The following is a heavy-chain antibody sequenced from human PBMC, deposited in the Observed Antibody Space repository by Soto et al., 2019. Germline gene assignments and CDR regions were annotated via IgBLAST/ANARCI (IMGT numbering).Heavy chain of an antibody. CDR1: GYTFTSYD. V-gene: IGHV1-8*01. D-gene: IGHD3-3*01. CDR2: MNPNSGNT. Sequence: GASVKVSCKASGYTFTSYDINWVRQATGQGLEWMGWMNPNSGNTGYAQKFQGRVTMTRNTSISTAYMELSSLRSEDTAVYYCARMGEPYYDFWSCFGHGYYRDVRGKGGTVTASS. CDR3: ARMGEPYYDFWSCFGHGYYRDV. J-gene: IGHJ6*03.